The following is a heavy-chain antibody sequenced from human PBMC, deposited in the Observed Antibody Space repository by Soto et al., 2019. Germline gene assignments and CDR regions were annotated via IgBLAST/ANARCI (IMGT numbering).Heavy chain of an antibody. CDR3: ARGGYSVILPYGMDV. J-gene: IGHJ6*02. CDR2: IYYSGST. Sequence: QVQLQESGPGLVKPSETLSLTCTVSGGSISSYYWSWIRQPPGKGLEWIGYIYYSGSTNYNPSLKSRVTISVDSSKHHFSLKLSSVTAADTAVYYCARGGYSVILPYGMDVWGQGTTVTVSS. CDR1: GGSISSYY. V-gene: IGHV4-59*01. D-gene: IGHD2-21*01.